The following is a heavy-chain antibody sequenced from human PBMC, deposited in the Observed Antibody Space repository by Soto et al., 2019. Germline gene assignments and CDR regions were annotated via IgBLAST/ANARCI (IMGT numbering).Heavy chain of an antibody. D-gene: IGHD2-21*02. Sequence: PGGSLRLSCIASGFSFSDYSMNWVRQAPGKGLQWVSYISSSSDKTYYADSVKGRFTVSRDNAKNALFLEMNSLRDDDTATYYCARLPKGSLVTAWGQGTRVTVSS. CDR3: ARLPKGSLVTA. CDR1: GFSFSDYS. CDR2: ISSSSDKT. V-gene: IGHV3-48*02. J-gene: IGHJ4*02.